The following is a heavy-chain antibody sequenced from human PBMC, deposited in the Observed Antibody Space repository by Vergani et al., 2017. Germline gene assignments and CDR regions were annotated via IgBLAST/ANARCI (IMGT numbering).Heavy chain of an antibody. CDR3: ARVGHPLYYYYGMDV. CDR1: GGSLSSSSYY. CDR2: IYYSGST. J-gene: IGHJ6*02. V-gene: IGHV4-39*07. Sequence: QLQLQESGPGLVTPSETLSLTCTVSGGSLSSSSYYWGWIRQPPGKGLEWIGSIYYSGSTYYNPSLKSRVTISVDTSKNQFSLKLSSVTAADTAVYYCARVGHPLYYYYGMDVWGQGTTVTVSS.